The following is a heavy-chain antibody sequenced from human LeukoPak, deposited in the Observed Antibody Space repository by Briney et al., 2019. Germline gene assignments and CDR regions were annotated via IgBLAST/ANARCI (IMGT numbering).Heavy chain of an antibody. CDR3: ARGGSSWYRGYYDY. D-gene: IGHD6-13*01. V-gene: IGHV1-8*01. CDR1: GYTFTSYD. CDR2: MNPNSGNT. J-gene: IGHJ4*02. Sequence: ASVRVSCKASGYTFTSYDINWVRQATGQGLERMGWMNPNSGNTGYAQKFQGRVTMTRNTSISTAYMELSSLRSEDTAVYYCARGGSSWYRGYYDYWGQGTLVTVSS.